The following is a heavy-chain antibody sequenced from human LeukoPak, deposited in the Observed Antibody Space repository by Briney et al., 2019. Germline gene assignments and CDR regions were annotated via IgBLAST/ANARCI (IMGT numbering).Heavy chain of an antibody. CDR1: GFTFSSYT. Sequence: GGSLRLSCAASGFTFSSYTMNWVRQAPGKGLEWVSSISSSSSYIYYVDSVKGRFTISRDNAKNSLYLQMNSLRAEDTALYYCAKSMSYYYDSGTDYWGQGTLVTVSS. CDR3: AKSMSYYYDSGTDY. CDR2: ISSSSSYI. V-gene: IGHV3-21*04. J-gene: IGHJ4*02. D-gene: IGHD3-22*01.